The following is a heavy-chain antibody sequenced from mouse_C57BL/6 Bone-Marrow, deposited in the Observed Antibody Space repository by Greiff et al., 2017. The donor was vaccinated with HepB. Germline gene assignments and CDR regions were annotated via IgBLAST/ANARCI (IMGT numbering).Heavy chain of an antibody. CDR3: TPFITTVGDY. V-gene: IGHV6-6*01. CDR1: GFTFSDAW. J-gene: IGHJ2*01. D-gene: IGHD1-1*01. CDR2: IRNKANNHAT. Sequence: EVMLVESGGGLVQPGGSMKLSCAASGFTFSDAWMDWVRQSPEKGLEWVAEIRNKANNHATYYAESVKGRFTISRDDSKSSVYLQMNSLRAEDTGIYYCTPFITTVGDYWGQGTTLTVSS.